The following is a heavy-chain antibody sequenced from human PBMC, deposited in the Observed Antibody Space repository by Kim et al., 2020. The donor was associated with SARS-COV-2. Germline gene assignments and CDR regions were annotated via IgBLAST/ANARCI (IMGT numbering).Heavy chain of an antibody. V-gene: IGHV4-59*13. CDR2: IYYSGST. D-gene: IGHD3-10*02. CDR1: GGSISSYY. Sequence: SETLSLTCTVSGGSISSYYWSWIRQPPGKGLEWIGYIYYSGSTNYNPSLKSRVTISVDTSKNQFSLKLSSVTAADTAVYYCARERTNVRAIDYWGQGTLVTVSS. CDR3: ARERTNVRAIDY. J-gene: IGHJ4*02.